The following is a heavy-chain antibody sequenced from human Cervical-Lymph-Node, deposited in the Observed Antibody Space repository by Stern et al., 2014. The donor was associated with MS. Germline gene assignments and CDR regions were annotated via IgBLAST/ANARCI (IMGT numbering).Heavy chain of an antibody. J-gene: IGHJ4*02. CDR3: ARDYGDYAFDY. D-gene: IGHD4-17*01. CDR1: GYSFTANW. CDR2: IYPGDSNT. Sequence: EVQLVESVSEAKKPGESLKIFCKGSGYSFTANWIPWVRQMPGKSVEWMGIIYPGDSNTRYSPSFQGQVTISADKSISTAYLQWSSLKASDTAMYYCARDYGDYAFDYWGQVTLVTVSS. V-gene: IGHV5-51*01.